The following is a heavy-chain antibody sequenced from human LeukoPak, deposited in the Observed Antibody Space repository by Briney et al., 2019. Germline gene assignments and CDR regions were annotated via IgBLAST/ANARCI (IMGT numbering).Heavy chain of an antibody. CDR1: GFTLSSYA. CDR2: ISGRGGST. D-gene: IGHD2-15*01. J-gene: IGHJ6*02. Sequence: GGSLRLSCAASGFTLSSYAMSWVRQAPGKGREGVSAISGRGGSTHYETSVKGRFTNSRDISKNTLFLQMNSMRAEDTAVYYCAKGVGYYYYYGMDVWGQGTTVTVSS. V-gene: IGHV3-23*02. CDR3: AKGVGYYYYYGMDV.